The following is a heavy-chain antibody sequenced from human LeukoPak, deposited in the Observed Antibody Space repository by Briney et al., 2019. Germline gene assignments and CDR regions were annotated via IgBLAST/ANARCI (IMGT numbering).Heavy chain of an antibody. CDR2: IYYSGST. J-gene: IGHJ5*02. Sequence: SETLSLTCAVYGGSFSGYYWGWIRQPPGKGLEWIGSIYYSGSTYYNPSLKSRVTISVDTSKNQFSLKLSSVTAADTAVYYCARGRPGVVAATTSMGFDPWGQGTLVTVSS. CDR1: GGSFSGYY. D-gene: IGHD2-15*01. V-gene: IGHV4-34*01. CDR3: ARGRPGVVAATTSMGFDP.